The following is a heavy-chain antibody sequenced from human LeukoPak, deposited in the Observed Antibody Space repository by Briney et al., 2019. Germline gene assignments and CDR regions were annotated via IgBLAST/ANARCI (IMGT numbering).Heavy chain of an antibody. V-gene: IGHV1-24*01. J-gene: IGHJ4*02. Sequence: GVSVKVSCKVSGYTLTELSMHWVRQAPGKGLEWMGGFDPEDGETIYAQKFQGRVTMTEDTSTDKAYMELSSLRSEDTAVYYCATDTRDDYGDSFDYWGQGTLVTVSS. CDR2: FDPEDGET. CDR3: ATDTRDDYGDSFDY. D-gene: IGHD4-17*01. CDR1: GYTLTELS.